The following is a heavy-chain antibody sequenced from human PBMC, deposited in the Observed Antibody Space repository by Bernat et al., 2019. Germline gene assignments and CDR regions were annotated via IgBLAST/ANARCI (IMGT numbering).Heavy chain of an antibody. J-gene: IGHJ5*02. Sequence: EVQLVESGGGLVQPGGSLRLSCAASGFTFSSYEMNWVRQAPGKGLEWVSYISSSGSTIYYADSVKGRFTISRDNAKNSLYLQMNSLRAEDTAVYYCARDLVAARSGGWFDPWGQGTLVTVSS. CDR1: GFTFSSYE. CDR2: ISSSGSTI. CDR3: ARDLVAARSGGWFDP. V-gene: IGHV3-48*03. D-gene: IGHD6-6*01.